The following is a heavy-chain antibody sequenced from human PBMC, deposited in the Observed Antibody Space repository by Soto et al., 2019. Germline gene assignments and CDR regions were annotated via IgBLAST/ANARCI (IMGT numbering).Heavy chain of an antibody. J-gene: IGHJ4*02. CDR3: AKADGEQWLLPHLDK. Sequence: EVQLLESGGGVVQPGGSLRLSCVASGFNFKKFAMSWVRQAPGEGLEWVSGISCCGGSTSNVNSVKGWFSIARDDSTNTLSLQMNNLRVEDTAQYYCAKADGEQWLLPHLDKWGQGTLVAVS. V-gene: IGHV3-23*01. CDR2: ISCCGGST. CDR1: GFNFKKFA. D-gene: IGHD6-19*01.